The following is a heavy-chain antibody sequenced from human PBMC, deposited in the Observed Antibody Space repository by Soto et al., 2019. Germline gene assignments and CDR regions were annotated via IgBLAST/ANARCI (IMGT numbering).Heavy chain of an antibody. Sequence: LTCAVSGYSISSGYYWGWIRQPPGKGLEWIGSIYHSGSTYYNPSLKSRVTISVDTSKNQFSLKLSSVTAADTAVYYCARLTEIDYWGQGTLVTVSS. CDR2: IYHSGST. CDR1: GYSISSGYY. D-gene: IGHD3-16*01. J-gene: IGHJ4*02. V-gene: IGHV4-38-2*01. CDR3: ARLTEIDY.